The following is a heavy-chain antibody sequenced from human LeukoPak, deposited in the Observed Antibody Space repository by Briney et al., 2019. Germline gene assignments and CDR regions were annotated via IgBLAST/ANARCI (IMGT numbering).Heavy chain of an antibody. CDR2: IRYDGGNK. V-gene: IGHV3-30*02. Sequence: GGSLRLSCAASGFTFSSYGMHWVRQAPGKGLVWVTFIRYDGGNKYYADSVKGRFTISRDNSKNTLYLQMNSLRAEDTAVYYCAKVPRSTLWFGELGRSVWFDPWGQGTLVTVSS. J-gene: IGHJ5*02. D-gene: IGHD3-10*01. CDR1: GFTFSSYG. CDR3: AKVPRSTLWFGELGRSVWFDP.